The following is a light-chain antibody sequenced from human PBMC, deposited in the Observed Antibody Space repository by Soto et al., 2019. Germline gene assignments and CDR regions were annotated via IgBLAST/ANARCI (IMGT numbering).Light chain of an antibody. J-gene: IGKJ1*01. Sequence: EIVMTKSHATLSVSPGERATLSCMASQSVSSNLAWYQQKPGQAPRLLIYGASTRATGIPARFSGSGSGTEFTLTISSLQSEDFAVYYCQQYNNWPRAFGQGTKVDIK. V-gene: IGKV3-15*01. CDR2: GAS. CDR3: QQYNNWPRA. CDR1: QSVSSN.